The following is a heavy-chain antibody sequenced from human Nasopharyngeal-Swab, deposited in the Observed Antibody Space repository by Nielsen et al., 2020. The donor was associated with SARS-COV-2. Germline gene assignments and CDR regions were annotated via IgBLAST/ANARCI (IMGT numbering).Heavy chain of an antibody. CDR2: IIPIFGTA. V-gene: IGHV1-69*01. CDR3: ARAGGITIFGVVIPYYGMDV. D-gene: IGHD3-3*01. Sequence: WVGQAPGQGLEWLGGIIPIFGTANYAQKFQGRVTITADESTSTAYMELSSLRSEDTAVYYCARAGGITIFGVVIPYYGMDVWGQGTTVTVSS. J-gene: IGHJ6*02.